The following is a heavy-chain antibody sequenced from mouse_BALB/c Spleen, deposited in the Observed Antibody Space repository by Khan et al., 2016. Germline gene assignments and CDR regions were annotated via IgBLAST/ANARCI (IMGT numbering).Heavy chain of an antibody. CDR3: ASGYDYDWDYYAMDY. CDR2: ISYSGST. CDR1: GDSITSDY. D-gene: IGHD2-4*01. V-gene: IGHV3-8*02. J-gene: IGHJ4*01. Sequence: EVQLQESGPSLVKPSQTLSLTCSVTGDSITSDYWNWIRKFPGNKLEYMGYISYSGSTYYNPSPKSRISITRDTSKNQYYLQLNSVTTEDTATYYCASGYDYDWDYYAMDYWGQGTSVTVSS.